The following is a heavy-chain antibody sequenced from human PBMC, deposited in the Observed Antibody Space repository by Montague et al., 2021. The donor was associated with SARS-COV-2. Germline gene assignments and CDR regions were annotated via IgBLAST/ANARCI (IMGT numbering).Heavy chain of an antibody. CDR2: IKQDGSEK. V-gene: IGHV3-7*05. J-gene: IGHJ4*02. CDR3: ARGYDSSGYQY. D-gene: IGHD3-22*01. CDR1: GFTFSTFW. Sequence: SLRLSCAASGFTFSTFWMTWVRQVPGKDLEWVANIKQDGSEKYYVDSVKGRFTISRDNAKNSLYLQLDSLRAEDTAVYYCARGYDSSGYQYWGQGTLVTVSS.